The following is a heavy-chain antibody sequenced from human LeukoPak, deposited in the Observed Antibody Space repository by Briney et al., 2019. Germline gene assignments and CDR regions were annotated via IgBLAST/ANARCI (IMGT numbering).Heavy chain of an antibody. D-gene: IGHD1-26*01. CDR1: GITVSTFW. J-gene: IGHJ4*02. Sequence: GGSLRLSCADSGITVSTFWMHWVRQAPGEGLVWVSRINTDGSVTNYADSVEGRFTISRDNAKNMLYLQMNDLRAEDTAVYYCVTDRYSDSAFGDWGQGTLVTVSS. CDR3: VTDRYSDSAFGD. V-gene: IGHV3-74*01. CDR2: INTDGSVT.